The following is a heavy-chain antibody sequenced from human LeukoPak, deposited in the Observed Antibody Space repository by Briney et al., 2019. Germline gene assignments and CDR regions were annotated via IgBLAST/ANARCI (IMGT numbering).Heavy chain of an antibody. Sequence: GGSLRLSCAASGFSFSDYAIYWVRQTPGKGLEWVAFIRYDGSNKYYADSVKGRFTISRDNSKNTLYLQMNSLRAEDTAVYYCAKGESAGIDYWGQGTLVTVSS. CDR1: GFSFSDYA. J-gene: IGHJ4*02. CDR2: IRYDGSNK. V-gene: IGHV3-30*02. D-gene: IGHD6-25*01. CDR3: AKGESAGIDY.